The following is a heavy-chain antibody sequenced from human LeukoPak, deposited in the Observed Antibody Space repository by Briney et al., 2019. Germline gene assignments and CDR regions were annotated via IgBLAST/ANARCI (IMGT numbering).Heavy chain of an antibody. CDR2: ISSDSGTI. Sequence: GGSLRLSCAASGFTFSNYNMNWVRQAPGKGLEWLSYISSDSGTIYYADSVQGRFTISRDKAQKALYLQKNSLRVEDTAVYYCVRELSYWGQGALVTVAS. CDR1: GFTFSNYN. CDR3: VRELSY. V-gene: IGHV3-48*01. J-gene: IGHJ4*02.